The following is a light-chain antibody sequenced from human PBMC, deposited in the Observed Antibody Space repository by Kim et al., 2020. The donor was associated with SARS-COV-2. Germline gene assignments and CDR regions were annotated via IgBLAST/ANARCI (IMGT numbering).Light chain of an antibody. Sequence: LSPGESATLSCRASQYVNSNYLAWSQHKPGQAPRLLIYGASSRATGVPDRFSGSGSGTDFTLTIARLEPEDFAVYYCQQYGDLVTFGQGTRLEIK. V-gene: IGKV3-20*01. CDR3: QQYGDLVT. CDR2: GAS. J-gene: IGKJ5*01. CDR1: QYVNSNY.